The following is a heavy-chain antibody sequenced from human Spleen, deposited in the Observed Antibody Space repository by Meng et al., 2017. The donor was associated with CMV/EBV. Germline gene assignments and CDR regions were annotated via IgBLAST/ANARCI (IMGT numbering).Heavy chain of an antibody. CDR2: ISGNSIST. CDR1: GFTFSSYA. CDR3: ARDRARYSSGWYYFDY. J-gene: IGHJ4*02. D-gene: IGHD6-19*01. Sequence: GGSLRLSCAASGFTFSSYAMSWVRQAPGKGLEWVSAISGNSISTSYADSVKGRFTTSRDNSKNTLYLQMNSLRAEDTAVFYCARDRARYSSGWYYFDYWGQGTLVTVSS. V-gene: IGHV3-23*01.